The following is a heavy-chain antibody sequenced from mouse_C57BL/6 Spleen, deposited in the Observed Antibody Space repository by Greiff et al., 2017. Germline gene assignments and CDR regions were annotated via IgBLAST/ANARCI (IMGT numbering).Heavy chain of an antibody. CDR2: IYPRSGNT. CDR1: GYTFTSYG. V-gene: IGHV1-81*01. J-gene: IGHJ2*01. D-gene: IGHD2-4*01. Sequence: LVESGAELARPGASVKLSCKASGYTFTSYGISWVKQRTGQGLEWIGEIYPRSGNTYYNEKFKGKATLTADKSSSTAYMELRILTSEDSAVYFCARNDYEWLYYFDYWGQGTTLTVSS. CDR3: ARNDYEWLYYFDY.